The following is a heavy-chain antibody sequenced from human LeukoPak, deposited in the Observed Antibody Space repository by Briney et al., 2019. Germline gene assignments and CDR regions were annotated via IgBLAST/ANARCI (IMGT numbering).Heavy chain of an antibody. CDR3: AEDHYDSGGTYTFDP. V-gene: IGHV3-30*18. CDR1: GFTFSNYG. Sequence: GRSLRLSCAASGFTFSNYGMHWVRQAPGKGLEWVAVILYDGNNKYYTDSVKGRFTISRDNSKNTLYLQMNSLRAEDTAVYYCAEDHYDSGGTYTFDPWGQGTLVTVSS. CDR2: ILYDGNNK. J-gene: IGHJ5*02. D-gene: IGHD3-22*01.